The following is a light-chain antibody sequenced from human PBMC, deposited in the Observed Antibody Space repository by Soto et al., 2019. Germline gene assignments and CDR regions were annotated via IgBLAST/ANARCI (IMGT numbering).Light chain of an antibody. V-gene: IGKV1-5*01. CDR2: DAS. CDR1: QSISGW. Sequence: DIQMTQSPSSLSASVGDSVTITCWASQSISGWLAWYQQKPGEAPKGLIYDASSLESVVPSRFSGSGSGTDFTLTISSLQPDDFATYYCQLYGSYPWAFVHGTKVEIK. CDR3: QLYGSYPWA. J-gene: IGKJ1*01.